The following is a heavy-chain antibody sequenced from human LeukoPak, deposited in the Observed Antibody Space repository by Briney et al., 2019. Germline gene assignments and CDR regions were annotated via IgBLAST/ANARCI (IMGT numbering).Heavy chain of an antibody. Sequence: MPSETLSLTCAVYGGSFSGYYWSWIRQPPGKGLEWIGEINHSGSTNYNPSLKSRVTISVDTSKNQFSLKLSSVTAADTAVYYCARASRYYYDSSGSHGDYWGQGTLVTVSS. J-gene: IGHJ4*02. CDR1: GGSFSGYY. CDR3: ARASRYYYDSSGSHGDY. V-gene: IGHV4-34*01. CDR2: INHSGST. D-gene: IGHD3-22*01.